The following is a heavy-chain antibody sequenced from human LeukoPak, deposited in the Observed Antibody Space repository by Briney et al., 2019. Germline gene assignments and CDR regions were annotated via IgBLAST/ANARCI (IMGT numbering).Heavy chain of an antibody. Sequence: SETLSLTCAVSGGSISSGGYSWSWIRQPPGKGLEWIGYIYHSGSTYYNPSLKSRVTISVDRSKNQFSLKLSSVTAADTAVYYCARVTGGSGSYYSPLHYYFDYWGQGTLVTVSS. V-gene: IGHV4-30-2*01. CDR2: IYHSGST. J-gene: IGHJ4*02. CDR1: GGSISSGGYS. D-gene: IGHD3-10*01. CDR3: ARVTGGSGSYYSPLHYYFDY.